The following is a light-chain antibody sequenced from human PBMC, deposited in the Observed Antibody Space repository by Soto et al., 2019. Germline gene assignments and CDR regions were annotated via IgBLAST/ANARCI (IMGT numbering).Light chain of an antibody. Sequence: DLQMTQSPPSLSASVGDRVTSTCQASQDINNYLNWYQQKSGKAPKLLIYDASGLERGVPSRFSGTGSGTDFTFTISSLQPEDIATYYCQQYENLPTFGQGTRLEIK. V-gene: IGKV1-33*01. CDR2: DAS. J-gene: IGKJ5*01. CDR1: QDINNY. CDR3: QQYENLPT.